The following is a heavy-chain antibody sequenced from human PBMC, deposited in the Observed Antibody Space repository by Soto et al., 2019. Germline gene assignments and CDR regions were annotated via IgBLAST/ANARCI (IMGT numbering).Heavy chain of an antibody. D-gene: IGHD2-2*01. CDR2: ISYSGST. Sequence: PSETLSLSCSVSGGSISSNSWSWIRQAPGKGLEWIGYISYSGSTNYNLSLMSRLTISIDTSKNQFSLKLSSVTAADTAVYYCVRAAVVVPAAAPGYFDCWGQGTLVTVSS. J-gene: IGHJ4*02. CDR3: VRAAVVVPAAAPGYFDC. V-gene: IGHV4-59*13. CDR1: GGSISSNS.